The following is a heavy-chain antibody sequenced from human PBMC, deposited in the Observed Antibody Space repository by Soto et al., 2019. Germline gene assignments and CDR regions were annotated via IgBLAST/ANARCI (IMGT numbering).Heavy chain of an antibody. Sequence: PSQTLSLTCAISGDSVSSNSAAWNWIRQSPSRGLEWLGRTYYRSKWYNDYAVSVKSRITINPDTSKNQFSLQLNSVTPEDTAVYFCARLKWLLYCSGGSCYSGAVNWFDPWGQGVLVTVSS. CDR2: TYYRSKWYN. CDR1: GDSVSSNSAA. V-gene: IGHV6-1*01. J-gene: IGHJ5*02. CDR3: ARLKWLLYCSGGSCYSGAVNWFDP. D-gene: IGHD2-15*01.